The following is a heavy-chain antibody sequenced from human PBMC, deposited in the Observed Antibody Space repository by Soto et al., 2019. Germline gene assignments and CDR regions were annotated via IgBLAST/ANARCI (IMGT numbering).Heavy chain of an antibody. CDR3: ARDLRIAVVEVFDC. J-gene: IGHJ4*02. CDR1: GVSISSTTW. D-gene: IGHD6-19*01. Sequence: NPSETLSLTCAVSGVSISSTTWWSWVRQPPGKGLEWIGEIYHSGSTNYNPSLKSRVTISVDKSKNHFSLQLSSVTAADTAVYYCARDLRIAVVEVFDCWGQGTLVTVSS. CDR2: IYHSGST. V-gene: IGHV4-4*02.